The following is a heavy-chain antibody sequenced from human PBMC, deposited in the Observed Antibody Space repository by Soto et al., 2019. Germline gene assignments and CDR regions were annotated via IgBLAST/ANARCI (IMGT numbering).Heavy chain of an antibody. CDR1: GFTFSSYA. J-gene: IGHJ6*02. CDR3: AKDLMIERGYSYLYYYGMDV. CDR2: ISGSGGST. D-gene: IGHD5-18*01. V-gene: IGHV3-23*01. Sequence: PGGSLRLSCAASGFTFSSYAMSWVRQAPGKGLEWVSAISGSGGSTYYADSVKGRFTISRDNSKNTLYLQMNSLRAEDTAVYYCAKDLMIERGYSYLYYYGMDVWGQGTTVTVSS.